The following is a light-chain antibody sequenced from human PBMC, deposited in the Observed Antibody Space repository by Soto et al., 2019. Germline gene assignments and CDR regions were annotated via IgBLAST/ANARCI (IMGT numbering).Light chain of an antibody. V-gene: IGKV3-20*01. J-gene: IGKJ1*01. Sequence: EIVLTQSPGTLSLSPGERATLSCRASQSVSSTYVAWYQQKPGQAPRLLIYGTSSRATGIPDRFSGSGSGTDFTLTISRLEPEDFEVYYCQQYGSSQWTFGQGTKVAIK. CDR3: QQYGSSQWT. CDR2: GTS. CDR1: QSVSSTY.